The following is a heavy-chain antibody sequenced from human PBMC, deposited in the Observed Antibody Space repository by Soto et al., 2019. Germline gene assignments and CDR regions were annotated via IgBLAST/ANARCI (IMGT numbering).Heavy chain of an antibody. J-gene: IGHJ6*02. D-gene: IGHD2-2*01. CDR1: GGSISSNIYY. Sequence: SSETLSLTCTVSGGSISSNIYYWGWIRQPPGKGLEWIGNIHYSGSTYYDSSLQSRVTISIDTSKNQFSLILTSVTAADTAVYYCARLGGHCSSSSCFGFYVMDVWGQGTTVTVSS. CDR2: IHYSGST. CDR3: ARLGGHCSSSSCFGFYVMDV. V-gene: IGHV4-39*01.